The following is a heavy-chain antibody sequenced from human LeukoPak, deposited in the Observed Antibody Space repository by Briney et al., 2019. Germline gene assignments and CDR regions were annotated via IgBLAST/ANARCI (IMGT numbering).Heavy chain of an antibody. D-gene: IGHD6-13*01. V-gene: IGHV4-39*07. CDR1: GGSISSSSYY. CDR2: IYYSGST. Sequence: PSETLSLTCTVSGGSISSSSYYWGWIRQPPGKGLEWIGSIYYSGSTYYNPSLKSRVTISVDTSKNQFSLKLSSVTAADTAVYYCARDRWQQLVFYYYYYMDVWGKGTTVTVSS. CDR3: ARDRWQQLVFYYYYYMDV. J-gene: IGHJ6*03.